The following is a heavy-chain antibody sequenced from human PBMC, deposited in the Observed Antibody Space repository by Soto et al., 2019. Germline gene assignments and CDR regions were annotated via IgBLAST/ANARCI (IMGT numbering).Heavy chain of an antibody. Sequence: QVQLQQWGAGLLKPSETLSLTCAVYGGSFSGYYWSWIRQPPGKGLEWIGEINDSGSTKYNPPLKSRATISVDTSKNQFSLKLSSVTAADTAVYYCAGGRGIFGEVTPFDYWGQGTLVTVSS. J-gene: IGHJ4*02. CDR2: INDSGST. CDR3: AGGRGIFGEVTPFDY. D-gene: IGHD3-3*01. V-gene: IGHV4-34*01. CDR1: GGSFSGYY.